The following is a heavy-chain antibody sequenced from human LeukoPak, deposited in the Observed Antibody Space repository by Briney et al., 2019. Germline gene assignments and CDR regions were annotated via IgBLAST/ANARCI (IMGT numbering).Heavy chain of an antibody. CDR2: IYYSGST. CDR3: ARERTSIAARPDKNYHYHGMDV. CDR1: GGSISSYY. J-gene: IGHJ6*02. D-gene: IGHD6-6*01. Sequence: SETLSLTCTVSGGSISSYYWSWIRQPPGKGLEWIGYIYYSGSTNYNPSLKSRVTISVDTSKDQVSLKLRSVTAADTAVYYCARERTSIAARPDKNYHYHGMDVWGQGTTVTVPS. V-gene: IGHV4-59*01.